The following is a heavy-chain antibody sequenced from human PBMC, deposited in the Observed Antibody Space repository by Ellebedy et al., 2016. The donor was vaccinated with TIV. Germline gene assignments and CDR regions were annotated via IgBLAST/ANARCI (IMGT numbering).Heavy chain of an antibody. CDR2: INSDGSDT. D-gene: IGHD2-15*01. J-gene: IGHJ3*02. V-gene: IGHV3-74*01. CDR3: ARGGYDHAFDI. CDR1: GFTFSNYW. Sequence: GESLKISCAASGFTFSNYWMHWVRQAPGKGLVWVSRINSDGSDTIYADSVKGRFTISRDNAKNTLYVQMSSLRVEDTAVYYCARGGYDHAFDIWGQGTMVTVSS.